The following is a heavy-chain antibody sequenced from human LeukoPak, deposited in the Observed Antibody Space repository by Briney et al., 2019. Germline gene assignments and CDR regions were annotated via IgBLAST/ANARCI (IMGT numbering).Heavy chain of an antibody. CDR2: IIPIFGTA. CDR1: GGTFSSYA. D-gene: IGHD3-10*01. CDR3: ARDLEYYGSGSSPD. V-gene: IGHV1-69*01. Sequence: ASVKVSCKASGGTFSSYAISWVRQAPGQGLEWMGGIIPIFGTANYAQEFQGRVTITADESTSTAYMELSSLRSEDTAVYYCARDLEYYGSGSSPDWGQGTLVTVSS. J-gene: IGHJ4*02.